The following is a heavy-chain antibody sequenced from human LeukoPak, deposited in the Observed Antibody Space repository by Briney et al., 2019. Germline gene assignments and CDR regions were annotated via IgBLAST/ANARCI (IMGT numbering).Heavy chain of an antibody. J-gene: IGHJ4*02. V-gene: IGHV3-30*18. Sequence: GRSLTLSCGPSRFTFSTYGMHWIRQVPGKGLEWVAVISYDGSNKFYADSVRGRFTISRDNSKNTLYLQMNSLRPDDSALYYCAKSPGIYYYDSTSYAEYWGQGTLVTVSS. CDR2: ISYDGSNK. D-gene: IGHD3-22*01. CDR3: AKSPGIYYYDSTSYAEY. CDR1: RFTFSTYG.